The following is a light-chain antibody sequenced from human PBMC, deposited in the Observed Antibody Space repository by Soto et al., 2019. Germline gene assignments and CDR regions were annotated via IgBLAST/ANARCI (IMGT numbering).Light chain of an antibody. J-gene: IGKJ1*01. CDR1: QTISLC. V-gene: IGKV1-5*01. Sequence: DIQMTQSPSTLSASVGDRVTITCRASQTISLCLAWYQQKPGKAPKFLIYDAYSLESGVPSRFSGSGSGTHFTLTISSLQPDDFATYYCQQYDSFPWTFGHGTKVEIK. CDR3: QQYDSFPWT. CDR2: DAY.